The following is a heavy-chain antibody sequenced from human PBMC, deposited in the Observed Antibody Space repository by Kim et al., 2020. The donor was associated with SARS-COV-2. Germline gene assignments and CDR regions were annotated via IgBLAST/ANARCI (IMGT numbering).Heavy chain of an antibody. CDR3: ARGVLRYFDWLLAIDYFDY. V-gene: IGHV4-34*01. J-gene: IGHJ4*02. CDR2: INHSGST. D-gene: IGHD3-9*01. CDR1: GGSFSGYS. Sequence: SETLSLTCAVYGGSFSGYSWSWIRQPPGKGLEWIGEINHSGSTNYNPSLKSRVTISVDTSKNQSSLKLSSVTAADTAVYYCARGVLRYFDWLLAIDYFDYWGQGTLVTVSS.